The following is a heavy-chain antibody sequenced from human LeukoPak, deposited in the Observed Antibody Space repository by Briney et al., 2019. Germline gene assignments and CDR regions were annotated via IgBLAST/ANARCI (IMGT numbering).Heavy chain of an antibody. J-gene: IGHJ5*02. Sequence: SATLSLTCTVSGGSISSYYWSWIRQPPGKGLEWIGYIYYSGSTNYNPSLKSRVTISVDTSKNQFSLKLSSVTAADTAVYYCARVNTAMVSPFDPWGQGTLVTVSS. CDR2: IYYSGST. CDR3: ARVNTAMVSPFDP. V-gene: IGHV4-59*01. D-gene: IGHD5-18*01. CDR1: GGSISSYY.